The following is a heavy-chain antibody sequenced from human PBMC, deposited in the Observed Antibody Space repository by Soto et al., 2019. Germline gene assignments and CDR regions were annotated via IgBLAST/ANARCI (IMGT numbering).Heavy chain of an antibody. J-gene: IGHJ4*02. CDR3: ARVGTVTKEFDY. D-gene: IGHD4-17*01. CDR1: GFTFRMYA. CDR2: LSGTGGST. V-gene: IGHV3-23*01. Sequence: EVQLLESGGGLVQPGGSLRLSCAASGFTFRMYAMTWVRQAPGKGLEWVSSLSGTGGSTYYADSVKGRFTISRDNSKNTLYLQMNSLRAEDTAVYYCARVGTVTKEFDYWGQGTLVTVSS.